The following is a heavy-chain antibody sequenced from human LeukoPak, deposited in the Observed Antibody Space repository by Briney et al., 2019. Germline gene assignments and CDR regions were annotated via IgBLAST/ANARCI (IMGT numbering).Heavy chain of an antibody. CDR1: GYSFTYYW. Sequence: PGESLKISCKGFGYSFTYYWIGWVRQMPGKGLEWMGIIYPGDSDTRYSPSFQGQVTISADKSISTAYLQWSSLRASDTAMYYCERCGEMATISSCYFDYWGQGTLVTVSS. CDR3: ERCGEMATISSCYFDY. V-gene: IGHV5-51*01. CDR2: IYPGDSDT. J-gene: IGHJ4*02. D-gene: IGHD5-24*01.